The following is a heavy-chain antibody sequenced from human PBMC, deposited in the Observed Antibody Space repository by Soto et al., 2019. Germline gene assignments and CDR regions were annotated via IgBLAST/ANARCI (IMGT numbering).Heavy chain of an antibody. D-gene: IGHD5-12*01. J-gene: IGHJ4*02. Sequence: VKVSCKVSGYTLTELSMHWVRQAPGKGLEWMGGFDPEDGETIYAQKFQGRVTMTEDTSTDTAYMELSGLRSEDTAVYYCATEGVATIGLTFDYWGQGTLVTVSS. V-gene: IGHV1-24*01. CDR2: FDPEDGET. CDR1: GYTLTELS. CDR3: ATEGVATIGLTFDY.